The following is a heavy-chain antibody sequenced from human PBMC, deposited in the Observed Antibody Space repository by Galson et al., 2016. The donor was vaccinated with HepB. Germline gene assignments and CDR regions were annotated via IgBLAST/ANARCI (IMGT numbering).Heavy chain of an antibody. CDR3: YYSGF. CDR2: ISDSGGTT. Sequence: SLRLSCAASGFTFSSNGMSWVRQAPGKGLEWVSGISDSGGTTYYADSVKGRFTISRDNSQNTLYLPMNSLRAEDKAVYYCYYSGFWGQGTLVTVSS. J-gene: IGHJ4*02. CDR1: GFTFSSNG. V-gene: IGHV3-23*01.